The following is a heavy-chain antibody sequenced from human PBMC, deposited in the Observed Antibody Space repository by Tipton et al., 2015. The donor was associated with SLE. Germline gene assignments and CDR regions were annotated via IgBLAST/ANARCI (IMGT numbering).Heavy chain of an antibody. CDR2: ITHSGST. J-gene: IGHJ6*03. V-gene: IGHV4-39*07. CDR3: ARGVAGYYFYSYMDV. Sequence: TLSLTCTVSGDSISRGSYYWSWIRQSPGKGLEWIGEITHSGSTNYNPSFKTGVTMAVDTSKNQFSLKLMSVTAADTAVYYCARGVAGYYFYSYMDVWGNGTTVTISS. D-gene: IGHD2-15*01. CDR1: GDSISRGSYY.